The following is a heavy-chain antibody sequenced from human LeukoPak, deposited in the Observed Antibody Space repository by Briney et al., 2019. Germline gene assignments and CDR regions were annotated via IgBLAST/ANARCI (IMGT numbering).Heavy chain of an antibody. CDR1: GFTFDDYG. Sequence: GGSLRLSCAASGFTFDDYGMSWVRQAPGKGLEWVSGINWNGGSTGYADSVKGRFTISRDNAKNSLYLQMNSLRAEDTALYYCAREMRGSGWKEVGFYYYYYYMDVWGKGTTVTVSS. D-gene: IGHD6-19*01. J-gene: IGHJ6*03. CDR3: AREMRGSGWKEVGFYYYYYYMDV. V-gene: IGHV3-20*04. CDR2: INWNGGST.